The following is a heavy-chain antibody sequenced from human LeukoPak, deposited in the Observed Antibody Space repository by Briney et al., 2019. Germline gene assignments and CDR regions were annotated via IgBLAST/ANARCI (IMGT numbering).Heavy chain of an antibody. V-gene: IGHV3-7*01. CDR2: INEDGSDK. CDR1: GFTFSTYW. D-gene: IGHD3-3*01. Sequence: GGSLRLSLVVSGFTFSTYWMSWVRQAPGKGLEWVASINEDGSDKFYVDSVKGRFTISRDNAQNSLYLQMSSLRVEDTAVYYCARLPMLFGVAPDYWGQGTLVSVSS. J-gene: IGHJ4*02. CDR3: ARLPMLFGVAPDY.